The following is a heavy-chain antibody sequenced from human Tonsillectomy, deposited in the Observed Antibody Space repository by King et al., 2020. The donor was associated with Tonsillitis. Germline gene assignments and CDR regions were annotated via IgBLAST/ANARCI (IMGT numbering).Heavy chain of an antibody. CDR2: IYHSGST. Sequence: VQLQESGPGLVKPSETLSLTCTVSGYSISSCYYWGWIRQPPGKWLEWIWSIYHSGSTYYNPSLKSRVTISVDTSKNQFSLKLSSVTAADTAVYYCARYTPRTAPGIAVAGNVYDYGGQGTLVTGSA. V-gene: IGHV4-38-2*02. CDR3: ARYTPRTAPGIAVAGNVYDY. J-gene: IGHJ4*02. CDR1: GYSISSCYY. D-gene: IGHD6-19*01.